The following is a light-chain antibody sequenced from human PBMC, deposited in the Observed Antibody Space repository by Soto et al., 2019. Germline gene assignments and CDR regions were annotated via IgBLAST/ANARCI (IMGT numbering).Light chain of an antibody. J-gene: IGKJ2*01. V-gene: IGKV3-20*01. Sequence: EIMFSESPGTLSLSPGERATLCCRASQSVSSSYLAWYQQKPGQAPRLLIYGASSRATGIPDRFSGSGSGTDFTLTISRLEPEDFAVYYCQQYGSSPPYTFGQGTKV. CDR1: QSVSSSY. CDR3: QQYGSSPPYT. CDR2: GAS.